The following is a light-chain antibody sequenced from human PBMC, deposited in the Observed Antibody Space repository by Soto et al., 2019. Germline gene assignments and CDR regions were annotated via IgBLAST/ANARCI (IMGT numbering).Light chain of an antibody. Sequence: SYELTQPPAVSVAPGQTASISCGGNNIGIKDVYWYQQQPGQAPVLVIYDNRDRPSGIPERFSGSNSGNTATLTISRVEAGEEADYYCQVWDTSSDHPVFGGGTKLTVL. CDR2: DNR. V-gene: IGLV3-21*01. CDR1: NIGIKD. CDR3: QVWDTSSDHPV. J-gene: IGLJ2*01.